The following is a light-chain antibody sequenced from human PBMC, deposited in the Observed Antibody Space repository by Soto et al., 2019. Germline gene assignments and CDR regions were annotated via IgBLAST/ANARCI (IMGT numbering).Light chain of an antibody. V-gene: IGKV2-28*01. CDR3: MQALQTPPT. CDR2: LGS. CDR1: QSLLHSNGYTY. Sequence: DIVMTQSPLSLPVTPGEPASISCRSSQSLLHSNGYTYLDWYLQKPGQSPQLLIYLGSNRASGVPDRLSGSGSGTDFTLKISRVEAEDVGVYYCMQALQTPPTFGQGTKVEIK. J-gene: IGKJ1*01.